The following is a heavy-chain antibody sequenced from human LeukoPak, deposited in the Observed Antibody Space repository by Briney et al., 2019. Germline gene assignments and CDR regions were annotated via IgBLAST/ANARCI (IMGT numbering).Heavy chain of an antibody. CDR2: MNPNSGNT. J-gene: IGHJ6*02. CDR1: GYTFTSYD. CDR3: ARMYYYDSSGYYYVYYNYGMDV. V-gene: IGHV1-8*01. Sequence: ASVKVSCKASGYTFTSYDINWVRQATGQGLEWMGWMNPNSGNTGYAQKFQGRVTMTRNTSISTAYMELSSLRSEDTAVYYCARMYYYDSSGYYYVYYNYGMDVWGQGTTVTVSS. D-gene: IGHD3-22*01.